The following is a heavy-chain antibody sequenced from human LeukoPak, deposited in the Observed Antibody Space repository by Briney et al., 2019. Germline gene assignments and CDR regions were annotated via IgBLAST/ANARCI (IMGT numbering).Heavy chain of an antibody. CDR1: GFTFNNYA. CDR2: ISGSGTST. D-gene: IGHD2-2*01. CDR3: AKLGSNWAGIQGVYFDY. J-gene: IGHJ4*02. V-gene: IGHV3-23*01. Sequence: GGSLRLSCAASGFTFNNYAMTWVRQAPGKGLEWVAVISGSGTSTYYAASVKGWFTISRNNSKNKLYLQMNSLRAEDTAVHYCAKLGSNWAGIQGVYFDYWGQGALVTVSS.